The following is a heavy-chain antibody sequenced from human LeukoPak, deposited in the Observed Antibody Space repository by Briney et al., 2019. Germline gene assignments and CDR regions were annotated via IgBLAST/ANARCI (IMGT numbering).Heavy chain of an antibody. V-gene: IGHV3-23*01. J-gene: IGHJ4*02. CDR1: RFTFSSYA. Sequence: PGGSLRLSCAASRFTFSSYAMSWVRQAPGKGLEWVSAISGSGGSTYYADSVKGRFTISRDNSKNTLYLQMNSLRAEDTAVYYCAKSGRYYDFWSGYYVDYWGQGTLVTVSS. CDR3: AKSGRYYDFWSGYYVDY. CDR2: ISGSGGST. D-gene: IGHD3-3*01.